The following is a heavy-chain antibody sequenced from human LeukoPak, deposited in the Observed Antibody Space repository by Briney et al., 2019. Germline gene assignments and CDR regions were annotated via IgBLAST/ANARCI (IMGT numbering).Heavy chain of an antibody. Sequence: ASVNVSCKASGYILTSYAMHWVRQAPGQRLEWIGWINAGNGNTKYSQKFQGRVTLSRDTSAHTAYMELSSQRYKDTAIYICARDAPLRYGDYNRRWFVPWGQGTLGSASS. D-gene: IGHD4-17*01. CDR2: INAGNGNT. V-gene: IGHV1-3*01. J-gene: IGHJ5*02. CDR3: ARDAPLRYGDYNRRWFVP. CDR1: GYILTSYA.